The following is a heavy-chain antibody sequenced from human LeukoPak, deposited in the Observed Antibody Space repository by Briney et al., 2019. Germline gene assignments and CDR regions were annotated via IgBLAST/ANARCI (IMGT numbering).Heavy chain of an antibody. CDR1: GGSFSGYY. J-gene: IGHJ3*02. D-gene: IGHD3-10*01. CDR3: ARGKITMVRGAADAFDI. Sequence: SETLSLTCAVYGGSFSGYYWSWIRQPPGKWLEWIGEINHSGSTNYNPSLRSRVTISVDTSKNQFSLKLSSVTAADTAVYYCARGKITMVRGAADAFDIWGQGTMVTVSS. CDR2: INHSGST. V-gene: IGHV4-34*01.